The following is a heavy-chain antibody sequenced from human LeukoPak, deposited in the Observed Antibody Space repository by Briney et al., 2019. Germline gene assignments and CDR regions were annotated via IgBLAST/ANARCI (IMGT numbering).Heavy chain of an antibody. CDR2: IYYSGNSGRT. CDR1: GASISNYF. V-gene: IGHV4-59*01. J-gene: IGHJ4*02. D-gene: IGHD2-2*01. Sequence: PSETLSLTCTFSGASISNYFWSWIRQPPGMGLEWIGFIYYSGNSGRTTYSPSLKNRVTISLDTSKNQLSLKLTSVTTADTAVYYCAREWPAALWNYFDYWGQGTLVTVSS. CDR3: AREWPAALWNYFDY.